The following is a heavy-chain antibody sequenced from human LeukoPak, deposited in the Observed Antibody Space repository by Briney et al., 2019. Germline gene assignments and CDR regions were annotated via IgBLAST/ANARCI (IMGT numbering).Heavy chain of an antibody. Sequence: NPSQTLSLTCTVSGGSISSGSYYWIWIRQPAGKGLEWIGRIYTSGSTNYNPSLKSRVTISVDTSENQFSLKLSSVTAADTAVYYCAQGNYDILTGYPPSWFDPWGQGTLVTVSS. CDR3: AQGNYDILTGYPPSWFDP. J-gene: IGHJ5*02. CDR1: GGSISSGSYY. D-gene: IGHD3-9*01. CDR2: IYTSGST. V-gene: IGHV4-61*02.